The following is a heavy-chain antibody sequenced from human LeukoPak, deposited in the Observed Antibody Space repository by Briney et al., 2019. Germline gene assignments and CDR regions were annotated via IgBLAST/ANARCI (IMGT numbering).Heavy chain of an antibody. D-gene: IGHD5-12*01. J-gene: IGHJ4*02. V-gene: IGHV1-2*02. CDR1: GYTFTGYY. Sequence: GASVKVSCKASGYTFTGYYKHWVRQAPGQGLEWMGWINPNSGGTNYAQKFQGRVTMTRDTSISTAYMELSRLRSDDTAVYYCASLGGYSGYDATGLVGYWGQGTLVTVSS. CDR3: ASLGGYSGYDATGLVGY. CDR2: INPNSGGT.